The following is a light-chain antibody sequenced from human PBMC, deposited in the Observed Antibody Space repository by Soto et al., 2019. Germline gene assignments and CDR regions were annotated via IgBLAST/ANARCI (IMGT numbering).Light chain of an antibody. Sequence: ETVMTQSPATLSVSPGETATLSSRASQSVAGNLAWYQQKPGQAPRLLIYGASTRATGIPVRFSGSGSGTEFTLTISSLQSEDFAVYFCQQYDSWPRTFGQGTKVEIK. V-gene: IGKV3-15*01. J-gene: IGKJ1*01. CDR2: GAS. CDR3: QQYDSWPRT. CDR1: QSVAGN.